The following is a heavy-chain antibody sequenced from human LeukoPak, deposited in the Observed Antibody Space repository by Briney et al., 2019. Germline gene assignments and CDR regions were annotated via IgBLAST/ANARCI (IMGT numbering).Heavy chain of an antibody. CDR2: IIPIFGTA. V-gene: IGHV1-69*05. CDR1: GYTFTSYD. J-gene: IGHJ3*02. Sequence: ASVKVSCKASGYTFTSYDISWVRQAPGQGLEWMGGIIPIFGTANYAQKFQGRVTITTDESTSTAYMELSSLRSEDTAVYYCARDQGAFDIWGQGAMVTVSS. CDR3: ARDQGAFDI.